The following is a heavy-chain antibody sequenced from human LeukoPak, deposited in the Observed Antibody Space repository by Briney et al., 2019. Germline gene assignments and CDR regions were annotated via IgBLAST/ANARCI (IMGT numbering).Heavy chain of an antibody. J-gene: IGHJ4*02. CDR3: ARDYREGLGSGWPGDY. D-gene: IGHD6-19*01. Sequence: GASVKVSCKASGGTFSNHAMSWVRQAPGKGLEWVSGISGNGIATYYADSVKGRFTISRDNSKNTLYLQMNSLRVEDTAVYYCARDYREGLGSGWPGDYWGQGTLVTVSS. CDR2: ISGNGIAT. V-gene: IGHV3-23*01. CDR1: GGTFSNHA.